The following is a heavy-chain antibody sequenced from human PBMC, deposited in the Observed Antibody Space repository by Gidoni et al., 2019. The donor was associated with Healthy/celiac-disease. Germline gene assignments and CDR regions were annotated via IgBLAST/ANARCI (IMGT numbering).Heavy chain of an antibody. Sequence: LEWMGYIYYSGSTYYNPSLKSRVTISVDTSTNQFSLKLSPVTAADTAVYYCGRGGGLFGEGYYYYMDVWGKGTTVTVSS. CDR2: IYYSGST. V-gene: IGHV4-31*02. D-gene: IGHD3-10*02. J-gene: IGHJ6*03. CDR3: GRGGGLFGEGYYYYMDV.